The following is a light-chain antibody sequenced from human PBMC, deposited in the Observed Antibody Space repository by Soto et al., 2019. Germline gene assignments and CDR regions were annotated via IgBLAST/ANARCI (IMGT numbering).Light chain of an antibody. J-gene: IGKJ5*01. V-gene: IGKV3-20*01. CDR2: DAS. Sequence: EIVLTQSPGTLSLSPGERATLSCRASQSVRNSLLAWYQQKPGQPPRLLIYDASTRATATPDRFSGSGSGTDFTLTISRLEPEDFAVYYCQQYGSSPITFGQGTRLEI. CDR3: QQYGSSPIT. CDR1: QSVRNSL.